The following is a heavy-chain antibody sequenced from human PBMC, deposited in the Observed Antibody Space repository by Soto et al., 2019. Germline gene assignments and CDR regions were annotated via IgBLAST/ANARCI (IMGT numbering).Heavy chain of an antibody. J-gene: IGHJ6*02. V-gene: IGHV4-39*01. CDR2: IFYSGIT. CDR1: CGSISSSSYY. D-gene: IGHD3-10*01. Sequence: SETLSLTCTASCGSISSSSYYWGWFRQPPGKGLEWIGSIFYSGITYYSPSLMSRVTISVDTSKSQFSLHLRSVTAADTALYHCGRFFASGGSSFYHVAVWGHGTTVTVSS. CDR3: GRFFASGGSSFYHVAV.